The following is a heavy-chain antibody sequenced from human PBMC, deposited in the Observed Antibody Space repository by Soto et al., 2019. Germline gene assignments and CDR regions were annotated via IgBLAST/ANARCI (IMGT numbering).Heavy chain of an antibody. CDR1: GFTFSSYA. J-gene: IGHJ6*02. V-gene: IGHV3-30-3*01. CDR3: WGGGAPIHYGMDV. CDR2: ISYDGSNK. Sequence: GGSLRLSCAASGFTFSSYAMHWVRQAPGKGLEWVAVISYDGSNKYYADSVKGRFTISRDNSKNTLYLQMNSLRAEDTAVYYCWGGGAPIHYGMDVWGQGTTVTVSS. D-gene: IGHD3-16*01.